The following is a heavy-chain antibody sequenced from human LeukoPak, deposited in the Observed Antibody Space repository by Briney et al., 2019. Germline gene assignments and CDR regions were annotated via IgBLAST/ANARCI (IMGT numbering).Heavy chain of an antibody. V-gene: IGHV3-23*01. Sequence: PGRSLRLSCAASGFTFSNYVMSWVRQAPGKGLEWVSAISDSGGSTYYADSVKGRFTISRDNSKNTLHLQMNSLRAEDTAVYYCAKEADILTGYWDYWGQGTLVTVSS. J-gene: IGHJ4*02. D-gene: IGHD3-9*01. CDR3: AKEADILTGYWDY. CDR2: ISDSGGST. CDR1: GFTFSNYV.